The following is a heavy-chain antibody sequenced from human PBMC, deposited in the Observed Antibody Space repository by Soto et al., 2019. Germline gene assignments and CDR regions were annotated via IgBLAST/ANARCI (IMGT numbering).Heavy chain of an antibody. V-gene: IGHV4-34*01. CDR1: GGSFSGYY. CDR2: INHSGST. CDR3: ARSRSRRPAAPQRAGWPHDAFDI. Sequence: SETLSLTCAVYGGSFSGYYWSWIRQPPGKGLEWIGEINHSGSTNYNPSLKSRVTISVDTSKNQFSLKLSSVTAADTAVYYCARSRSRRPAAPQRAGWPHDAFDIWGQGTMVTVSS. D-gene: IGHD2-2*01. J-gene: IGHJ3*02.